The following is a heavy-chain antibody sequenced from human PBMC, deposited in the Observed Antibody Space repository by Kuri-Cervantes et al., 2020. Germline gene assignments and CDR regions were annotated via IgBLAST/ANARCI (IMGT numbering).Heavy chain of an antibody. J-gene: IGHJ4*02. CDR2: IYHSGST. Sequence: SQTLSLTCAVYGGSFSGYSWSWIRQPPGKGLEWIGSIYHSGSTYYNPSLKSRVTISVDTSKNQFSLKLSSVTAADTAVYYCAGEVTNRGYWGQGTLVTVSS. CDR3: AGEVTNRGY. D-gene: IGHD3-10*01. V-gene: IGHV4-34*01. CDR1: GGSFSGYS.